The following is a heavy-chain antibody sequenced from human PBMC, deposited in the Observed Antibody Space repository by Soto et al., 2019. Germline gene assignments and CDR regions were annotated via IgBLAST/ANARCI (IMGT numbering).Heavy chain of an antibody. CDR2: FIPIFGTA. D-gene: IGHD3-16*01. Sequence: QVQLVQSGAEVKKPGSSVKVSCKASGGTFSSYAISWVRQAPGQGREWLGGFIPIFGTAHYAQKFQGIVTITADESTSTAYLELGSLRSEDTAVYYCAGAWGRAHDYWGQGTLVTVSS. V-gene: IGHV1-69*12. CDR1: GGTFSSYA. J-gene: IGHJ4*02. CDR3: AGAWGRAHDY.